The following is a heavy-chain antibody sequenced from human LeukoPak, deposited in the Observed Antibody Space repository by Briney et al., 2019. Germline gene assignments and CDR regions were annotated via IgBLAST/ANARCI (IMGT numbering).Heavy chain of an antibody. D-gene: IGHD4-17*01. J-gene: IGHJ6*02. CDR1: GYTFTSYD. CDR2: MNPNSGNT. Sequence: LRASVKVSCKASGYTFTSYDINWVRQATGQGLEWMGWMNPNSGNTGYAQKFQGRVTMTRNTSISTAYMELSSLRSEDTAVYYCARAFHDYGDYIRYYYGMDVWGQGTTVTVSS. V-gene: IGHV1-8*01. CDR3: ARAFHDYGDYIRYYYGMDV.